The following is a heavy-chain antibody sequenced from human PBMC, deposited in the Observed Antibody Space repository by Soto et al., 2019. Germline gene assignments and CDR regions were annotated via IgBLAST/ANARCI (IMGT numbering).Heavy chain of an antibody. CDR2: ISYDGSNK. D-gene: IGHD2-2*01. CDR1: GFTFSSYA. V-gene: IGHV3-30-3*01. Sequence: GGSLRLSCAASGFTFSSYAMHWVRQAPGKGLEGVAVISYDGSNKYYADSVKGRFTISRDNSKNTLYLQMNSLRAEDTAVYYCARDATSLRRRYYYYYGMDVWGQGTTVTVSS. J-gene: IGHJ6*02. CDR3: ARDATSLRRRYYYYYGMDV.